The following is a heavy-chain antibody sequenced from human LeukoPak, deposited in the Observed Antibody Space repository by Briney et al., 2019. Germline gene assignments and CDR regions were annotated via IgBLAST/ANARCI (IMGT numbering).Heavy chain of an antibody. D-gene: IGHD2-2*01. CDR1: GFAFNNYA. CDR2: ISGNGGTT. Sequence: GGSLRLSCAASGFAFNNYAMNWVRQAPGKGLEWVSGISGNGGTTYYADSVKGRFTISRDNSKSTLYLQLNSLGAEDTAVYYCAKGFGGTSTSCTPRFDYWGPGILVTVSS. CDR3: AKGFGGTSTSCTPRFDY. V-gene: IGHV3-23*01. J-gene: IGHJ4*02.